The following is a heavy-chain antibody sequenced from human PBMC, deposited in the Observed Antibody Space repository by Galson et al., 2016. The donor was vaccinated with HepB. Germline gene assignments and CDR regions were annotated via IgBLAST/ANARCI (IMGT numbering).Heavy chain of an antibody. D-gene: IGHD3-10*01. CDR2: IYYSGST. CDR3: ARTPSRGGMDV. CDR1: GGSISSYY. J-gene: IGHJ6*02. V-gene: IGHV4-59*01. Sequence: ETLSLTCTVSGGSISSYYWSWIRQPPGKGLEWIGYIYYSGSTYYNPPLKSRVTISVDTSKNQFSLKLTSVTTADTAVYYCARTPSRGGMDVWGQGTTVTVSS.